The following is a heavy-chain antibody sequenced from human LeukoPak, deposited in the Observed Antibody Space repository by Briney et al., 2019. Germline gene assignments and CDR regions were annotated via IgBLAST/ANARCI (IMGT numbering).Heavy chain of an antibody. CDR3: AREHDSSGSHFDY. CDR1: GGSISSGSYY. V-gene: IGHV4-61*02. D-gene: IGHD3-22*01. CDR2: IYTSGST. J-gene: IGHJ4*02. Sequence: SQTLSLTCTASGGSISSGSYYWSWFRQPAGKGLEWIGRIYTSGSTNYNPSLKSRVTISVDTSKNQFSLKLSSVTAADTAVYYCAREHDSSGSHFDYWGQGTLVTVSS.